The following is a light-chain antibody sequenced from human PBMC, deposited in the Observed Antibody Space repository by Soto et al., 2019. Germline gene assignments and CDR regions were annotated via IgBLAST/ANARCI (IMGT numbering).Light chain of an antibody. Sequence: EIVLTQSPGTLSLSPGERATLSCRASQSVSSSYLAWYQQKPGQAPRLLIYGASSRATGIPVRFSGSGSGADFMLTIGRLEPEEFAVYYCQQYGRSPLTFGGGTKVEIK. V-gene: IGKV3-20*01. CDR3: QQYGRSPLT. CDR1: QSVSSSY. J-gene: IGKJ4*01. CDR2: GAS.